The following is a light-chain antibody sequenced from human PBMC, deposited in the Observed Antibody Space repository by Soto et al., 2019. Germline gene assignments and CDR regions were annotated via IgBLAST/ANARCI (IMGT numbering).Light chain of an antibody. CDR3: GSYAGSNSWG. Sequence: QSALAQPPSASGSPGQSVTISCTGTSSDVGANNYFSWYQHHPGKAPKLIIYDVTERPSGVPDRFSGAKSGNTASLNVSGLQSEDEADYYCGSYAGSNSWGFGGGTKLTLL. J-gene: IGLJ3*02. CDR2: DVT. V-gene: IGLV2-8*01. CDR1: SSDVGANNY.